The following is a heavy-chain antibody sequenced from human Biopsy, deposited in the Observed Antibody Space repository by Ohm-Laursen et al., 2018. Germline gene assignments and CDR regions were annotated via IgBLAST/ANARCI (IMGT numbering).Heavy chain of an antibody. V-gene: IGHV4-34*01. CDR3: ARGLPRIAPMVRGRRTWFDP. CDR2: NNQKGST. J-gene: IGHJ5*02. Sequence: SQTLSLTCPVYGGAFRGYYWGWVRPTPGKGLGGVGENNQKGSTNYKPSLDSRVAISADTSKNQFSLNLYSVTAADTAVYFCARGLPRIAPMVRGRRTWFDPWGQGTLVTVSS. D-gene: IGHD3-10*01. CDR1: GGAFRGYY.